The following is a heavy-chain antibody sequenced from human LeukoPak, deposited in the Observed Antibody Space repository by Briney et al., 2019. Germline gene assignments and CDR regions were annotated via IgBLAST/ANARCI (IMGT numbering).Heavy chain of an antibody. V-gene: IGHV1-8*01. CDR3: VRAPQEDLDPLTGVQTGNWFNP. Sequence: ASVTVSCKASGYTFITYDINWVRQATGQGPEWMGWINPNSGNTGYAQKFQGRLHLTRDTSISTAYMELSGLKSDDTAIYYCVRAPQEDLDPLTGVQTGNWFNPWGQGTLVTVSS. CDR2: INPNSGNT. J-gene: IGHJ5*02. D-gene: IGHD3-9*01. CDR1: GYTFITYD.